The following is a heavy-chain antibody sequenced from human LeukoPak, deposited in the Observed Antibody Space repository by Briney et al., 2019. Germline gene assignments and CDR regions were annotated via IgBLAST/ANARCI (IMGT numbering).Heavy chain of an antibody. J-gene: IGHJ5*02. V-gene: IGHV3-30*03. CDR1: GFTFSSYG. CDR3: RGEAWFDP. CDR2: ISYDGSNK. Sequence: PGRSLRLSCAASGFTFSSYGMHWVRQAPGKGLEWVAVISYDGSNKYYADSVKGRFTISRDNSKNTPYLQMNSLRAEDTAVYYRRGEAWFDPWGQGTLVTVSS.